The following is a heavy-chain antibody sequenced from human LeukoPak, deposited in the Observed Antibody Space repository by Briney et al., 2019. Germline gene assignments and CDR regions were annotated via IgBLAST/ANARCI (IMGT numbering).Heavy chain of an antibody. D-gene: IGHD6-19*01. CDR3: LYNSGWYSEYFQH. J-gene: IGHJ1*01. Sequence: PGGSLRLSCAASGFTFSGSAMHWVRQASGKGLEWVGRIRSKANSYATAYAASVKGRFTISRDDSKNTAYLQMNSLKTEDTAVYYCLYNSGWYSEYFQHWGQGTLVTVSS. CDR1: GFTFSGSA. CDR2: IRSKANSYAT. V-gene: IGHV3-73*01.